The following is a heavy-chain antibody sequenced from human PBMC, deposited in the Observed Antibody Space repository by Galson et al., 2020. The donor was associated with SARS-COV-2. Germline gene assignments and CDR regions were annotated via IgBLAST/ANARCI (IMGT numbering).Heavy chain of an antibody. D-gene: IGHD3-10*01. CDR3: AKPFHYESGSFFVY. CDR2: ISYDGNNK. CDR1: GFMFSSYA. J-gene: IGHJ4*02. V-gene: IGHV3-30*18. Sequence: GGSLRLSCAASGFMFSSYAMHWVRQAPGKGLEWVAVISYDGNNKYYADSVKGRFTISRDNSNNTLYLQMNSLRPEDAALYYCAKPFHYESGSFFVYWGQGTLVTVSS.